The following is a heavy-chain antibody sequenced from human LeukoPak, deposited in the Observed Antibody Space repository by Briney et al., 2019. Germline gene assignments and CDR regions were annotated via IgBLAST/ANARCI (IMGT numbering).Heavy chain of an antibody. CDR3: ATEGPPLDY. V-gene: IGHV1-2*04. CDR2: INPNSRGT. Sequence: ASVKVSCTASGYTFTAYYMHWVRQAPGQGLEWMGWINPNSRGTNYAQTFQSWVTMTRDTSISTAYMELSRLRADDTAVCYCATEGPPLDYWGQGTLVTVSS. CDR1: GYTFTAYY. J-gene: IGHJ4*02.